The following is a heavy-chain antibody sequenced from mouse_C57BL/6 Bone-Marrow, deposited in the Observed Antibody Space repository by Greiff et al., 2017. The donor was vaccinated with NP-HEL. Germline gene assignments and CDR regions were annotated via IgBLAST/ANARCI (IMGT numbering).Heavy chain of an antibody. J-gene: IGHJ3*01. CDR2: ISSGSSTI. V-gene: IGHV5-17*01. Sequence: EVHLVESGGGLVKPGGSLKLSCAASGFTFSDYGMHWVRQAPEKGLEWVAYISSGSSTIYYADKVKGRFTISRDNAENTLVLQMTSLMSEDTAMYDCARSLTCPWFGYWGQGTLVTVSA. D-gene: IGHD1-2*01. CDR1: GFTFSDYG. CDR3: ARSLTCPWFGY.